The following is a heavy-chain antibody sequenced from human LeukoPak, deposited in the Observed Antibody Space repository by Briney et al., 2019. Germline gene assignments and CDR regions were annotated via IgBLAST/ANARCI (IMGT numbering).Heavy chain of an antibody. CDR2: ISYDGSNK. CDR3: ARDVQAGPGY. V-gene: IGHV3-30*12. Sequence: GRSLRLSCAASGFTFSSYGMHWVRQAPGKGLERVAVISYDGSNKYYADSVKGRFTISRDNSKNTLYLQMNSLRAEDTAVYYCARDVQAGPGYWGQGTLVTVSS. J-gene: IGHJ4*02. CDR1: GFTFSSYG.